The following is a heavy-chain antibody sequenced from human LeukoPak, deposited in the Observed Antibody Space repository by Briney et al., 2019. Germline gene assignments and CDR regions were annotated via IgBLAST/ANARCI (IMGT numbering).Heavy chain of an antibody. CDR3: AQGYSSGWYPY. J-gene: IGHJ4*02. V-gene: IGHV3-23*01. Sequence: GGSRRLSCAVSGFSVSSFGMSWVRQAPGKGLEWISAISVNGETAYYADSVKGRFIISRDNSKNTLYLQLSSLRAEDTAVYYCAQGYSSGWYPYWGQGSLVSVSS. D-gene: IGHD6-19*01. CDR2: ISVNGETA. CDR1: GFSVSSFG.